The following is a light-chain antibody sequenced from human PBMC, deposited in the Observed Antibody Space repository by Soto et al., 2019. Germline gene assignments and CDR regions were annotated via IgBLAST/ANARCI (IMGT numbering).Light chain of an antibody. Sequence: SYELTQLLSVSVAPGQTARITCGGYNIGTESVHWYQQKPGQAPVMVVYNDKDRPSGIPKRFSGSNSGNTATLTISRVEAGDEADYYCQVWNSSRDHYVFGSGTKVTV. V-gene: IGLV3-21*02. CDR3: QVWNSSRDHYV. CDR2: NDK. CDR1: NIGTES. J-gene: IGLJ1*01.